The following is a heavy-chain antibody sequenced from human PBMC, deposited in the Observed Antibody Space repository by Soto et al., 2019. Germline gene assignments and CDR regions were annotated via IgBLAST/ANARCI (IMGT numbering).Heavy chain of an antibody. CDR2: TYYRSKWYN. V-gene: IGHV6-1*01. CDR3: ARATLIVGALYYSYYYGMDV. D-gene: IGHD1-26*01. Sequence: SQTLSLTCAISGDSVSSNSAAWNWIRQSPSRGLEWLGRTYYRSKWYNDYAVSVKSRITINPDTSKNQFSLQLNSVTPEDTAVYYCARATLIVGALYYSYYYGMDVWGQGTTVTVSS. CDR1: GDSVSSNSAA. J-gene: IGHJ6*02.